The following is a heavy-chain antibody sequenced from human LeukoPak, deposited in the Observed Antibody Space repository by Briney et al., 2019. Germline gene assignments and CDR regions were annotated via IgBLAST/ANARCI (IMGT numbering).Heavy chain of an antibody. CDR3: ARGHDTSGYYYPPTWFDP. CDR2: IWHDGSYE. J-gene: IGHJ5*02. D-gene: IGHD3-22*01. V-gene: IGHV3-33*01. Sequence: GRSLRLSCAASGFTFSRYGMHWVRQAPGKGLEWVAVIWHDGSYEYYADSVKGRFTISRDDSKNTLYLQMNSLRAEDTAVYYCARGHDTSGYYYPPTWFDPWGQGTLVTVSP. CDR1: GFTFSRYG.